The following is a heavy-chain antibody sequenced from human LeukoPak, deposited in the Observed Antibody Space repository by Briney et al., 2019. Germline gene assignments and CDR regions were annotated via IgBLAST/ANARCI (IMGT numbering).Heavy chain of an antibody. D-gene: IGHD6-13*01. CDR2: INPSGGST. J-gene: IGHJ6*03. CDR3: ARAIAAWMRQDYYMDV. CDR1: GYTFTSYY. V-gene: IGHV1-46*01. Sequence: ASVKVSCKASGYTFTSYYMHWVRQAPGQGLEWMGIINPSGGSTSYAQKFQGRVTMTRDMSTSTVYTELSSLRSEDTAVYYCARAIAAWMRQDYYMDVWGKGTTVTVSS.